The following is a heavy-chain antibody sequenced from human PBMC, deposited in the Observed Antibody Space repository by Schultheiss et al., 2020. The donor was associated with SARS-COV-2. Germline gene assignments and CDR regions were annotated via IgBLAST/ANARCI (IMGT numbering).Heavy chain of an antibody. CDR3: ASDPRRGRRSSSYPHVY. J-gene: IGHJ4*02. CDR2: IGTAGDT. CDR1: GFTFSSYD. D-gene: IGHD2-2*01. Sequence: GGSLRLSCAASGFTFSSYDMHWVRQATGKGLEWVSAIGTAGDTYYPGSVKGRFTISRENAKNSLYLQMNSLRAGDTAVYYCASDPRRGRRSSSYPHVYWGQGTLVTVSS. V-gene: IGHV3-13*01.